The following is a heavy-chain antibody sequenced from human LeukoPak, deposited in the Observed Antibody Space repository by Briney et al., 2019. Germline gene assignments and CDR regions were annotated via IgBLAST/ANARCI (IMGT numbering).Heavy chain of an antibody. CDR1: GFTFSSYA. CDR2: ISGSGGST. D-gene: IGHD1-1*01. V-gene: IGHV3-23*01. CDR3: AKVTRWNPYYFDY. Sequence: GGSLRLSCAASGFTFSSYAMSWVRQAPGKGLEWVSAISGSGGSTYYADSVKGRFTISRDNSKNTLHLQMNSLRAEDTAVYYCAKVTRWNPYYFDYWGQGTLVTVSS. J-gene: IGHJ4*02.